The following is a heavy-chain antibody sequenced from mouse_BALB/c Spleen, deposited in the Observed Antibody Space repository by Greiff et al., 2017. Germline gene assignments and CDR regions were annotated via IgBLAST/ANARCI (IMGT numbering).Heavy chain of an antibody. J-gene: IGHJ2*01. CDR2: IDPETGGT. CDR1: GYTFTDYE. Sequence: QVHVKQSGAELVRPGASVTLSCKASGYTFTDYEMHWVKQTPVHGLEWIGAIDPETGGTAYNQKFKGKATLTADKSSSTAYMELRSLTSEDSAVYYCTRRVPFDYWGQGTTLTVSS. V-gene: IGHV1-15*01. CDR3: TRRVPFDY. D-gene: IGHD5-1*01.